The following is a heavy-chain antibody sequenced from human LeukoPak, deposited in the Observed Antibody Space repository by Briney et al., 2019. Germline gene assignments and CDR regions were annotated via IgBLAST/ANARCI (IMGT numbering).Heavy chain of an antibody. D-gene: IGHD3-10*01. V-gene: IGHV3-23*01. Sequence: GGSLRLSCAASGFTFSSYAMSWVRQAPGKGLEWVSAISGSGGSTYNADSVKGRFTICRDNSKNTLYLQMNSLRAEDTAVYYCAKDGDYYGSGGLWFFFDYWGQGTLVTVSS. CDR1: GFTFSSYA. CDR2: ISGSGGST. CDR3: AKDGDYYGSGGLWFFFDY. J-gene: IGHJ4*02.